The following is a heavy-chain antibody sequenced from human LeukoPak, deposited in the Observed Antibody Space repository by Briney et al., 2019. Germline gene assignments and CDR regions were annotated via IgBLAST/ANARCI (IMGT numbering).Heavy chain of an antibody. J-gene: IGHJ3*02. CDR1: GGSISSSNW. CDR3: ARGPYKYDGSGAFDI. Sequence: SGTLSLTCAVSGGSISSSNWWSWVRQPPGKGLEWIGEIYHSGSTNYNPSLKSRVTISVDTSKNQFSLKLTSVTAADTAVYYCARGPYKYDGSGAFDIWGQGTMVTVSS. D-gene: IGHD3-22*01. V-gene: IGHV4-4*02. CDR2: IYHSGST.